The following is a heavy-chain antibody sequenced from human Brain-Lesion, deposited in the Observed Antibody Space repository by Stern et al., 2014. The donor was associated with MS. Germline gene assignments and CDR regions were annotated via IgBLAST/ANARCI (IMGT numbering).Heavy chain of an antibody. V-gene: IGHV4-61*02. Sequence: VQLEESGPGLVKPSQTLSLSCTVSGGSISSGGYYWSWIRQPAGKGLEWIGRIFNSGSTSYKPPLKNRGTLSINKSKNQFSLGMNSMTAADTAVYYCARGRVVPGFQYYATDVWGQGTTVIVSS. CDR2: IFNSGST. CDR3: ARGRVVPGFQYYATDV. CDR1: GGSISSGGYY. D-gene: IGHD2-2*01. J-gene: IGHJ6*02.